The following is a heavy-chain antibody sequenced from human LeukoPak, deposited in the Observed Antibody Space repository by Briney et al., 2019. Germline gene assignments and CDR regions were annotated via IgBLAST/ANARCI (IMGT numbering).Heavy chain of an antibody. D-gene: IGHD1-1*01. CDR3: ARLGFTTGAFDI. J-gene: IGHJ3*02. CDR1: GGSISSSSYY. Sequence: ETLSLTXXXXGGSISSSSYYWGWIRQPPGKGLEWIGSIYYSGSTYYNPSLKSRVTISVDTSKNQFSLKLSSVTAADTAVYYCARLGFTTGAFDIWGQGTMVTVSS. CDR2: IYYSGST. V-gene: IGHV4-39*01.